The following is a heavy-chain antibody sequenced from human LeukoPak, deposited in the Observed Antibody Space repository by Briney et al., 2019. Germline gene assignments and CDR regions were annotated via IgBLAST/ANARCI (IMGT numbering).Heavy chain of an antibody. CDR2: IYYSGST. V-gene: IGHV4-31*03. CDR3: ATSGRGYNYGHDY. D-gene: IGHD5-18*01. J-gene: IGHJ4*02. Sequence: PSETLSLTRTVSGGSISSGGYYWTWIRQHPGKGLEWIGYIYYSGSTYYTPSLKSRVTMSVDTSKNQFSLKLTSVTAADTAVYYCATSGRGYNYGHDYWGQGTLVTVSS. CDR1: GGSISSGGYY.